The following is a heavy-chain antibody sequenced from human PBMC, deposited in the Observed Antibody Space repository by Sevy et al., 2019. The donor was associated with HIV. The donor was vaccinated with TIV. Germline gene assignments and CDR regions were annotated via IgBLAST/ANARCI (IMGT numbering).Heavy chain of an antibody. Sequence: GGSLRLSCAASGFTFSSYAMSWVRRAPDKGLEWVSVLRGSGGSTDYADSVKGRFTISRDNSKNTLYLQMNSLRAEDTAVYYCAKVWHFAGVIVKGSADAFDIWGQGTMVTVSS. D-gene: IGHD3-16*02. J-gene: IGHJ3*02. V-gene: IGHV3-23*01. CDR3: AKVWHFAGVIVKGSADAFDI. CDR1: GFTFSSYA. CDR2: LRGSGGST.